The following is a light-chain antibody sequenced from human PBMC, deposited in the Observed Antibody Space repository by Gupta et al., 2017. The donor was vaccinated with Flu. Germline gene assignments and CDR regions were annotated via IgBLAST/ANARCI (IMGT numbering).Light chain of an antibody. V-gene: IGLV3-1*01. CDR2: QDT. J-gene: IGLJ2*01. CDR1: KLGDKF. Sequence: SPGQTAVITCSGDKLGDKFACWYQQKPGQSPTLGIYQDTKRPSGIPERFYGANSGNKANLNISGTQAMDDADEYCQVWDSSTGVFGGGTKVTVL. CDR3: QVWDSSTGV.